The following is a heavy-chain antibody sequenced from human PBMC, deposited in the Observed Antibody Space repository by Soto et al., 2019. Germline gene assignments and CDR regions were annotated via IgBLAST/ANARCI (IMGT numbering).Heavy chain of an antibody. V-gene: IGHV3-43*01. D-gene: IGHD2-15*01. CDR1: GFTFDDFT. J-gene: IGHJ6*02. Sequence: EVQLVESGGAVVQPGGSLRLSSSTSGFTFDDFTMHWVRQVPGKGLEWVSVISWAGDTTVYADSVKGRFSISRDNKKKSLHLQMNSLRTEDSAIYYCAKDVSGRWWYYAMDVWGQGTTVTVS. CDR3: AKDVSGRWWYYAMDV. CDR2: ISWAGDTT.